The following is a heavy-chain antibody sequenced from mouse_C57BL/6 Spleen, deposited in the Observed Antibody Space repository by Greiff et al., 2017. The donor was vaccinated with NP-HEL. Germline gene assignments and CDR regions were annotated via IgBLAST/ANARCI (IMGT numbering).Heavy chain of an antibody. D-gene: IGHD2-5*01. CDR1: GYTFTDYY. Sequence: QVHVKQSGAELVRPGASVKLSCKASGYTFTDYYINWVKQRPGQGLEWIARIYPGSGNTYYNEKFKGKATLTAEKSSSTAYMQLSSLTSEDSAVYFCARSSNYPFAYWGQGTLVTVSA. CDR3: ARSSNYPFAY. J-gene: IGHJ3*01. CDR2: IYPGSGNT. V-gene: IGHV1-76*01.